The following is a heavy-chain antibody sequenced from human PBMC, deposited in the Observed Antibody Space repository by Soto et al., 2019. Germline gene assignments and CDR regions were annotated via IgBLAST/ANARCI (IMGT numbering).Heavy chain of an antibody. Sequence: CKTGAETIASLDFSSVRRAPGEELEWRGWVSHRNGATNYAENFRDRVTISTDTSTNTVSMELRSRRSDDAIVNFCSRERLNPRWYGIDFWGPGTQVTVSS. CDR1: AETIASLD. J-gene: IGHJ4*02. CDR3: SRERLNPRWYGIDF. V-gene: IGHV1-18*04. D-gene: IGHD6-13*01. CDR2: VSHRNGAT.